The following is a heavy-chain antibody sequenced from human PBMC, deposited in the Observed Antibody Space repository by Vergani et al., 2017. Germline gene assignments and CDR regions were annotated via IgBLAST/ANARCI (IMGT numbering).Heavy chain of an antibody. CDR3: ARVRRVGAIDY. J-gene: IGHJ4*02. D-gene: IGHD1-26*01. CDR2: INPSGGST. V-gene: IGHV1-46*01. CDR1: GYTFTSYY. Sequence: QVQLVQSGAEVKKPGASVKVSCKASGYTFTSYYMHWVRQAPGQGLEWMGIINPSGGSTSYAQKFQGRVTMTRDTSTSTVYMELSSLRSEDKAVYYCARVRRVGAIDYWGQGTLVTVSS.